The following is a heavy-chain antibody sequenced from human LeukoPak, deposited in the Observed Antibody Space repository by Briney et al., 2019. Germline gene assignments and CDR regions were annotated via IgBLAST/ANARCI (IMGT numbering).Heavy chain of an antibody. V-gene: IGHV3-23*01. CDR3: AKGGDYVWGSYRYTIFFDF. CDR1: GITFSTYA. D-gene: IGHD3-16*02. J-gene: IGHJ4*02. CDR2: ISGSGGST. Sequence: PGGSLRLSCAASGITFSTYAMSWVRQAPGKGLEWVSAISGSGGSTYYADSVKGRFTITRDNSKNTLYLQMNSLRAEDTAVYYCAKGGDYVWGSYRYTIFFDFWGQGTLVTVSS.